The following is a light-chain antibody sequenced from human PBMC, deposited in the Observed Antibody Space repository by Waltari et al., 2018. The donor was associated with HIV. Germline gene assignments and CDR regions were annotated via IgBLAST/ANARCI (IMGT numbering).Light chain of an antibody. J-gene: IGKJ2*01. CDR3: QQYGGTPYT. V-gene: IGKV3-20*01. Sequence: EKVLTQSPATLTLSPGERATLSCSANQSISSAYLAWYQQKPGQVPRLLIYGTSNRATGIPDRFSGSGSGTDFKLTISRLEPEDFAVYYCQQYGGTPYTFGRGTKLDIK. CDR1: QSISSAY. CDR2: GTS.